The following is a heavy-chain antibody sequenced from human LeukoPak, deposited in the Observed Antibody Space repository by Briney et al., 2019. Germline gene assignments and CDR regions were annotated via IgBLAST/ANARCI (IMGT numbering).Heavy chain of an antibody. V-gene: IGHV1-46*01. CDR1: GYTFTGYY. D-gene: IGHD3-9*01. J-gene: IGHJ4*02. CDR3: ARGDDILTGYYGIDY. Sequence: ASVKVSCKASGYTFTGYYMHWIRQAPGQGLEWMGIINPSSGSTTYAQKFQGRVTMTRDMSTSTVYMELSSPRSEDTAVYYCARGDDILTGYYGIDYWGQGTLVTVSS. CDR2: INPSSGST.